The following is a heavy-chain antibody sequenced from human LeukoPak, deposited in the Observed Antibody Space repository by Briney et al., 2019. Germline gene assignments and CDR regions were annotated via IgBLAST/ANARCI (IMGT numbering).Heavy chain of an antibody. CDR1: GYTFTSYW. V-gene: IGHV5-51*01. D-gene: IGHD6-13*01. CDR2: IYPSDSDT. J-gene: IGHJ3*02. CDR3: ARLLGSSISDAFHI. Sequence: GESLKISCKGSGYTFTSYWIAWVRQMPGKGLEWMGIIYPSDSDTRYSPSFQGQVTISVDKSISTAYLQWSSLKASDTAMYFCARLLGSSISDAFHIRGQGTMVTVST.